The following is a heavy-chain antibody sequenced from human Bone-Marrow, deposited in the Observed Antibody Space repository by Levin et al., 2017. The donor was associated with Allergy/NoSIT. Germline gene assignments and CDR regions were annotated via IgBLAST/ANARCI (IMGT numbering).Heavy chain of an antibody. J-gene: IGHJ3*02. Sequence: SETLSLTCTVSGGSISSSNSYWGWIRRPPGKGLEWIGNIYYSGSTYYNPSLKSRVTISVDTSQNLFSLKLTSVTAADTAVYYCARRSPNRRLEGRTWERKLCTGSVCYTGETGGDFVDIWGQGTVVTVSS. V-gene: IGHV4-39*01. CDR1: GGSISSSNSY. CDR2: IYYSGST. CDR3: ARRSPNRRLEGRTWERKLCTGSVCYTGETGGDFVDI. D-gene: IGHD2-8*02.